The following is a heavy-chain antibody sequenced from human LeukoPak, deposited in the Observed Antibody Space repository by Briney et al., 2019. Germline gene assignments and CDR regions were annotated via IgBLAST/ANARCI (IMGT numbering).Heavy chain of an antibody. J-gene: IGHJ3*02. CDR1: GYSISSVYY. Sequence: SETLSLTCVVSGYSISSVYYGGWIRQPPGKGLEWIGSVFHSGSSYNNPSLKSRVTISIDTSKNQFSLKLSSVTATDTAVYYCARDCSGGTCYAFDIWGRGTMVTVSS. D-gene: IGHD2-15*01. V-gene: IGHV4-38-2*02. CDR3: ARDCSGGTCYAFDI. CDR2: VFHSGSS.